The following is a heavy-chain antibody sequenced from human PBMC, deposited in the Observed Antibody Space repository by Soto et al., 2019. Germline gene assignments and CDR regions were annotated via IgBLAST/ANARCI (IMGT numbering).Heavy chain of an antibody. Sequence: GGSLRLSCAASGFTFSRYALNWVRQTPGKGLEWVSSISSSSTYISYADSVKGRFAVSRDNAKNSLYLQMNSLGDEDTAFYYCARDNDILTAFSGDAFGIWGQRTMVTVSS. CDR3: ARDNDILTAFSGDAFGI. V-gene: IGHV3-21*01. D-gene: IGHD3-9*01. CDR2: ISSSSTYI. CDR1: GFTFSRYA. J-gene: IGHJ3*02.